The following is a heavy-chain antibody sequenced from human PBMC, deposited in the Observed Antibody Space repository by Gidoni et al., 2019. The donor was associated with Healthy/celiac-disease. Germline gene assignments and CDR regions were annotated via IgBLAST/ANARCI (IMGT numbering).Heavy chain of an antibody. CDR2: IKSKPDGGTT. D-gene: IGHD3-22*01. V-gene: IGHV3-15*07. Sequence: EVQLVASGGGMVKPGGSLRLHCAASGFTFSNAWVNRVRPAPGKGLGWVGRIKSKPDGGTTDYASPVKGRFTISRDDSKNTLYLQMNSLKTEDTAVYYCTTDSSGYLDYWGQGTLVTVSS. J-gene: IGHJ4*02. CDR3: TTDSSGYLDY. CDR1: GFTFSNAW.